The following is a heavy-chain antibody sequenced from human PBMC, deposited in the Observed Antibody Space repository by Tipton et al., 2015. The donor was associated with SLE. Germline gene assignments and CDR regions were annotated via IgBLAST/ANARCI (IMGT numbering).Heavy chain of an antibody. CDR1: GFGLSSSA. CDR2: ISYDGSNV. CDR3: ARAPFYYYYMDV. J-gene: IGHJ6*03. Sequence: SLRLSCAASGFGLSSSAMHWVRQAPGKGPEWVAGISYDGSNVYYAPSVKGRFTISRDNSENSLYLQMNDLRVEDTAVYYCARAPFYYYYMDVWGKGTTVTVSS. V-gene: IGHV3-30*04.